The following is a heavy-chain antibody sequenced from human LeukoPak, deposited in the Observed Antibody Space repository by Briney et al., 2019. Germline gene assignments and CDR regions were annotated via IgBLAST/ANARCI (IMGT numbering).Heavy chain of an antibody. Sequence: ASVKVSCKASGYTSTSYGISWVRQAPGQGLEWIGWIGAYNGNTNYAQKLQGRVTMTTDTSTSTAYMELRSLRSDDTAVYYCARDISYYDFCSGDLGYYYMDVWGKGTTVTVSS. CDR2: IGAYNGNT. CDR1: GYTSTSYG. V-gene: IGHV1-18*01. D-gene: IGHD3-3*01. CDR3: ARDISYYDFCSGDLGYYYMDV. J-gene: IGHJ6*03.